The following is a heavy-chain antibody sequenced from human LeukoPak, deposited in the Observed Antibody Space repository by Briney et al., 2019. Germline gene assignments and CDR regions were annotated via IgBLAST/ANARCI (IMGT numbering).Heavy chain of an antibody. J-gene: IGHJ4*02. CDR1: SFTSYW. CDR2: IHYSGSA. V-gene: IGHV4-39*01. Sequence: SFTSYWSGGARELRRKGLGWGGSIHYSGSAYYNPSLKSRVTISVDTSKNQFSLKLSSVTAADTAVYYCASPLSPGATRYLHYWGQGTLVTVSS. CDR3: ASPLSPGATRYLHY. D-gene: IGHD1-26*01.